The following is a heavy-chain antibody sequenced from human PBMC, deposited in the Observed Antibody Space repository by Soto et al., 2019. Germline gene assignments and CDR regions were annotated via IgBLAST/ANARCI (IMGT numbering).Heavy chain of an antibody. D-gene: IGHD3-10*01. V-gene: IGHV1-18*01. Sequence: QVQLVQSGAEVKKPGASVKVSCKASGYTFTSSGVSWVRQAPGQGLEWMGWISAYNGNTNYAQQVQGRVTMTTDTSTSTAYMELRSLRSNDTAVYYCARPLPGGYGSTALDYWGQGTLVTVSS. J-gene: IGHJ4*02. CDR1: GYTFTSSG. CDR2: ISAYNGNT. CDR3: ARPLPGGYGSTALDY.